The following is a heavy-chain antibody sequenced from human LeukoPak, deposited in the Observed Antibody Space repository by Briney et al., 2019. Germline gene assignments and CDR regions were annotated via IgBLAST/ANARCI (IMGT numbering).Heavy chain of an antibody. CDR2: IYYSGST. D-gene: IGHD1-26*01. J-gene: IGHJ5*02. CDR1: GGSISSSGYY. V-gene: IGHV4-39*01. Sequence: SETPSLTCTVSGGSISSSGYYWGWIRQPPGKGLEWIASIYYSGSTYYNPSLKSRVTISVDTSKNQLSLKLSSLTAADTAVYYCARHEYSGSYYGLSWFDPWGQGTLVTVSS. CDR3: ARHEYSGSYYGLSWFDP.